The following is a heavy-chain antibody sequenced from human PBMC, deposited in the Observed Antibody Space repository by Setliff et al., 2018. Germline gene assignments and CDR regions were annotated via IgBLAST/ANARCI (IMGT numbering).Heavy chain of an antibody. J-gene: IGHJ6*02. V-gene: IGHV4-38-2*02. CDR2: FFHTGST. Sequence: TLSLTCTVSGYSISSGYYWGWIRQPPGKGLEWLGSFFHTGSTYYKSSLESRVTMSVDTSNNQFSLKLNSVTAADTAVYYCARDRTAYTYGLDVWDQGTTVTVSS. D-gene: IGHD3-16*01. CDR1: GYSISSGYY. CDR3: ARDRTAYTYGLDV.